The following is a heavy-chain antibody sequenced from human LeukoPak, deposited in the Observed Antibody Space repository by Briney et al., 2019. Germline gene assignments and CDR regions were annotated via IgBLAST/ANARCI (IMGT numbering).Heavy chain of an antibody. CDR1: GGSISSYY. J-gene: IGHJ4*02. Sequence: SETLSLTCTVSGGSISSYYWSWIRQPAGKGLECIGRIYTSGSTNYNPSLKSRVTMSVDTSKNQFSLKLSSVTAADTAVYYCARDSHYYDSSGYSPFDYWGQGTLVTVSS. CDR3: ARDSHYYDSSGYSPFDY. D-gene: IGHD3-22*01. V-gene: IGHV4-4*07. CDR2: IYTSGST.